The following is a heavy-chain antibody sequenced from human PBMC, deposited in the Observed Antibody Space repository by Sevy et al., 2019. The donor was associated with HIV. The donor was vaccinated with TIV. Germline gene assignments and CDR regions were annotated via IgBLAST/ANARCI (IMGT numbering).Heavy chain of an antibody. CDR3: VREGRASSAWFENWFGP. V-gene: IGHV4-4*07. CDR1: GGSITSYS. CDR2: IYSKGNN. J-gene: IGHJ5*02. Sequence: SETLSLTCTVSGGSITSYSWSWIRQPAGKGLDWLGRIYSKGNNNYNPSLKNRVTMSVDTSKNQFSLKWTSVNAADTAVYFCVREGRASSAWFENWFGPWGQGTLVTVSS. D-gene: IGHD6-19*01.